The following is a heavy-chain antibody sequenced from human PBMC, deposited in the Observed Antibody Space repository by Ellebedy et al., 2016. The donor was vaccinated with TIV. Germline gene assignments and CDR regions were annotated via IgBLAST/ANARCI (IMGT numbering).Heavy chain of an antibody. CDR2: ISTNGKYI. V-gene: IGHV3-21*01. CDR3: TRPAATYSSSWYDFDC. Sequence: PGGSLRLSCEASGFSFRSYWMNWVRQAPGKGLEWVSSISTNGKYIHLADSLKGRFTVSRDNAKNSLYLQMSSLRVEDTAIYYCTRPAATYSSSWYDFDCWGQGALVTVSS. CDR1: GFSFRSYW. J-gene: IGHJ4*02. D-gene: IGHD6-13*01.